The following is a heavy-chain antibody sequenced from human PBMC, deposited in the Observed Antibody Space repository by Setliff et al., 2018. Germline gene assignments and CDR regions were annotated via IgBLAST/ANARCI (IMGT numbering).Heavy chain of an antibody. CDR3: AKDQRESTGWFKLFDY. D-gene: IGHD6-19*01. Sequence: QSGGSLRLSCEASGFTFSNYAMGWVRQAPGKGLEWVSVIYSGGSRTYSADSVKGRFTIFRDNSRNTLHLQMNSLRAEDTAVYYCAKDQRESTGWFKLFDYWGQGVLVTVSS. CDR1: GFTFSNYA. J-gene: IGHJ4*02. CDR2: IYSGGSRT. V-gene: IGHV3-23*03.